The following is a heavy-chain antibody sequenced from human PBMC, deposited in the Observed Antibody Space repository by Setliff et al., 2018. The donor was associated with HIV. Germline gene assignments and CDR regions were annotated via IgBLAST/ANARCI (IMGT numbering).Heavy chain of an antibody. D-gene: IGHD3-9*01. J-gene: IGHJ3*02. Sequence: SETLSLTCTVSGGSISSGSYFWSWIRQPAGKGLEWIGHIYTSGSTNYNPSLKSRVTTSVDTSKNHFSLRLSAGTAADTAVYDCARRERYYDILTGRVSDGFDIWGQGTMVTVSS. CDR3: ARRERYYDILTGRVSDGFDI. V-gene: IGHV4-61*09. CDR1: GGSISSGSYF. CDR2: IYTSGST.